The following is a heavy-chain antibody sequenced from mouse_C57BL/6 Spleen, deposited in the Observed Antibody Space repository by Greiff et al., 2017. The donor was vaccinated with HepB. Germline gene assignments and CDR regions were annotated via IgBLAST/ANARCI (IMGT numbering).Heavy chain of an antibody. CDR2: IHPNSGST. CDR3: ARYPSDWAMDD. J-gene: IGHJ4*01. CDR1: GYTFTSYW. V-gene: IGHV1-64*01. D-gene: IGHD4-1*01. Sequence: QVQLQQPGAELVKPGASVKLSCKASGYTFTSYWMHWVKQRPGQGLEWIGMIHPNSGSTNYNEKFKSKATLTVDKSSSTAYMQLSSLTSEDSAVYYCARYPSDWAMDDWGQGTSVTVSS.